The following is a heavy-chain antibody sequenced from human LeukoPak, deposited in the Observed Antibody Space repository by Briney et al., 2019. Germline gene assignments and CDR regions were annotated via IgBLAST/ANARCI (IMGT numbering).Heavy chain of an antibody. V-gene: IGHV1-69*13. CDR2: IIPIFGTA. J-gene: IGHJ4*02. CDR3: ARGGKYDFWSGYYDNYFDY. D-gene: IGHD3-3*01. CDR1: GGTFSSYA. Sequence: ASVTVSFKASGGTFSSYAISWVRQAPGQGLEWMGGIIPIFGTANYAQKFQGRVTITADESTSTAYMELSSLRSEDTAVYYCARGGKYDFWSGYYDNYFDYWGQGTLVTVSS.